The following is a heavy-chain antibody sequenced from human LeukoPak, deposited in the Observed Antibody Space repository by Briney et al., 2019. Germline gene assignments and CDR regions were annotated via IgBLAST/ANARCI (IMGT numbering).Heavy chain of an antibody. V-gene: IGHV4-39*07. CDR2: IYYSGST. CDR3: ARDRAIGYYDSSNYYDAFDI. Sequence: SETLSLTCTVSGGSISSSSYYWGWIRQPPGKGLEWIGSIYYSGSTYYNPSLKSRVTISVDTSKNQFSLNLNSVTAADTAVYYCARDRAIGYYDSSNYYDAFDIWGQGTMVTVSS. J-gene: IGHJ3*02. D-gene: IGHD3-22*01. CDR1: GGSISSSSYY.